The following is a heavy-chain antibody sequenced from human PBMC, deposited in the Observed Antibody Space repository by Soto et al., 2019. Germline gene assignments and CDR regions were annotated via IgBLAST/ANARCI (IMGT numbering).Heavy chain of an antibody. CDR2: ITSSGTTV. V-gene: IGHV3-48*02. D-gene: IGHD6-13*01. CDR1: GFTFSSYS. Sequence: EVHLVESGGGLVQPGGSLRLSCAASGFTFSSYSLNWVRQAPGKGLEWVSYITSSGTTVYYADSVRGRFTISRDNAKNSLYLQMDSLRDDATAVYYCARGSSNWAYYFDFWGQGTLVNVPS. J-gene: IGHJ4*02. CDR3: ARGSSNWAYYFDF.